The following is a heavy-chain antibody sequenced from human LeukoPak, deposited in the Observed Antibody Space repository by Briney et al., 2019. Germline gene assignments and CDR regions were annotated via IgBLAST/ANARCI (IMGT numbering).Heavy chain of an antibody. CDR3: ARPLWFGEFSDAFDI. CDR2: IYYSGST. D-gene: IGHD3-10*01. J-gene: IGHJ3*02. V-gene: IGHV4-59*05. Sequence: PSETLSLTCTVSGGSISSYYWSWIRQPPGKGLEWIGSIYYSGSTYYNPSLKSRVTISVDTSKNQFSLKLSSVTAADTAVYYCARPLWFGEFSDAFDIWGQGTMVTVSS. CDR1: GGSISSYY.